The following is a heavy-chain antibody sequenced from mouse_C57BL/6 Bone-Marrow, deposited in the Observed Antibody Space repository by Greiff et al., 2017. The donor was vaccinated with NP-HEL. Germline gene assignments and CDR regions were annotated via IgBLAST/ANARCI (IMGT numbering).Heavy chain of an antibody. CDR2: ISDGGSYT. CDR1: GFTFSGYA. V-gene: IGHV5-4*01. CDR3: ARVDDGGFAY. J-gene: IGHJ3*01. Sequence: EVHLVESGGGLVKPGGSLKLSCAASGFTFSGYAMSWVRQTPEKRLEWVATISDGGSYTYYPENVKGRFTISRDNAKNTLYLQLSHLKSEDTAMYYCARVDDGGFAYWGQGTLVTVSA. D-gene: IGHD2-3*01.